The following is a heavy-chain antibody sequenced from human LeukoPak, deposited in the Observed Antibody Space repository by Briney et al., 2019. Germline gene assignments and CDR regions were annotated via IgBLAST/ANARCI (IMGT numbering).Heavy chain of an antibody. D-gene: IGHD3-10*01. CDR3: ARGITMVRGALDY. V-gene: IGHV4-30-4*01. Sequence: PSETLSLTCTVSGGSISSGDYYWSWIRQPPGKGLEWIGYIYYSGSTYYNPSLKSRVTISVDTSKNQFSLKLSSVTAADTAVYYCARGITMVRGALDYWGQGTLVTVSS. CDR2: IYYSGST. CDR1: GGSISSGDYY. J-gene: IGHJ4*02.